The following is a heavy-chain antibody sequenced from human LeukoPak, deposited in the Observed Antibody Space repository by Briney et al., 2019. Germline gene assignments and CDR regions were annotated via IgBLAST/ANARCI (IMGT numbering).Heavy chain of an antibody. CDR1: GGTFSSYA. J-gene: IGHJ4*02. CDR2: IIPILGIA. D-gene: IGHD3-22*01. Sequence: GASVKVSCKASGGTFSSYAISWVRQAPGQGLEWMGRIIPILGIANYAQKFQGRVTITADKSTSTAYMELSSLRSEDTAVYYCARGYYDSSGYYGFFDYWGQGTLVTVSS. CDR3: ARGYYDSSGYYGFFDY. V-gene: IGHV1-69*04.